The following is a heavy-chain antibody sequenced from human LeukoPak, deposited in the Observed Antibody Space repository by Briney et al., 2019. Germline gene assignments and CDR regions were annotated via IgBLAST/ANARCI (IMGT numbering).Heavy chain of an antibody. J-gene: IGHJ4*02. CDR2: ISSSGSTI. Sequence: GGSLRLSCAASGFTFSDYYMSWIRQAPGKGLEWASYISSSGSTIYYADSVKGRFTISRDNAKNSLYLQMNSLRAEDTAVYYCARVGYCSSTSCYDLDYWGQGTLVTVSS. CDR1: GFTFSDYY. D-gene: IGHD2-2*01. CDR3: ARVGYCSSTSCYDLDY. V-gene: IGHV3-11*01.